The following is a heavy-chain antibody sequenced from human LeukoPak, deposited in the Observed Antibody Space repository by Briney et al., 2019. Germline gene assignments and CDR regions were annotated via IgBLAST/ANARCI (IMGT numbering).Heavy chain of an antibody. Sequence: GGSLRLSCAASGFTFSSYAMHWVRQAPGKGLEWVAVISYDGSNKYYADSVKGRFTISRDNSKNTLYLQMNGLRAEDTAVYYCARAHGGNKYYFDYWGQGTLVTVSS. CDR1: GFTFSSYA. CDR3: ARAHGGNKYYFDY. D-gene: IGHD4-23*01. J-gene: IGHJ4*02. CDR2: ISYDGSNK. V-gene: IGHV3-30*04.